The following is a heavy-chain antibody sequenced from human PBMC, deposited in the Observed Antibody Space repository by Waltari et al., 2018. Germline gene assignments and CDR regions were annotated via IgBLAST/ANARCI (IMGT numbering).Heavy chain of an antibody. D-gene: IGHD2-21*02. CDR2: INAGNGNT. Sequence: QVQLVQSGAEVKKPGASVKVSCKASGYTFTSYAIHWVRQAPGQRLEWMGWINAGNGNTKYSQKFQGRVTITRDTSASTAYMELSSLRSEDTAVYYCASPLDYGGNSRIVAFDIWGQGTMVTVSS. J-gene: IGHJ3*02. CDR1: GYTFTSYA. CDR3: ASPLDYGGNSRIVAFDI. V-gene: IGHV1-3*01.